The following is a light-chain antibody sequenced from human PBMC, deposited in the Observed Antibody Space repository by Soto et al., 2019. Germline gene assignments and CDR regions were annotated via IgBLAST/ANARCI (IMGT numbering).Light chain of an antibody. V-gene: IGKV1-39*01. CDR2: GAS. J-gene: IGKJ2*01. Sequence: IQMTQSPSSLSASVGDSVTVTCRASQSINIYLNWYQQKPGKAPTLLIYGASSLQSGVPSRFTGGGSRTDFTLTISSLQPDDVDPYYCQQSYRSPYTFGQGTKLEIK. CDR1: QSINIY. CDR3: QQSYRSPYT.